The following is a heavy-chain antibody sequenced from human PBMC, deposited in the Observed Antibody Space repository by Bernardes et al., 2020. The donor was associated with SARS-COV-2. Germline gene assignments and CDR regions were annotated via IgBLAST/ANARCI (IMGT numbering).Heavy chain of an antibody. J-gene: IGHJ6*02. CDR3: ARFGFSAYKYYGMDV. Sequence: SETLSLTRIVSGGSISSTTHYWSWIRQHPGKGLEWIGYIHFSGNTYYSPSLRSRLSISVDTSKNQFSLRLSSVTDADTAIYYCARFGFSAYKYYGMDVWGQGTTVTVSS. CDR2: IHFSGNT. CDR1: GGSISSTTHY. D-gene: IGHD5-18*01. V-gene: IGHV4-31*03.